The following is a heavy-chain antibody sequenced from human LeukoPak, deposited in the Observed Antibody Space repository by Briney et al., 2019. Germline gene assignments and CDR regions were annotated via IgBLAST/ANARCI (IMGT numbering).Heavy chain of an antibody. Sequence: PSETLSLTCTVSAGSISSYYWSLIRQPPGKGLEWIGYIYYSGSTNYNPSLKSRVTISVDTSKNQFSLKLSSVTAADTAVYYCARHRLAGGPQLWLPPPFDYWGQGTLVTVSS. J-gene: IGHJ4*02. CDR1: AGSISSYY. CDR2: IYYSGST. CDR3: ARHRLAGGPQLWLPPPFDY. V-gene: IGHV4-59*08. D-gene: IGHD5-18*01.